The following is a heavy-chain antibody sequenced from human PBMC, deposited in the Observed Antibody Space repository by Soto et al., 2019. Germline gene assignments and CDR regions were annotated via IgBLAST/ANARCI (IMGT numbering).Heavy chain of an antibody. D-gene: IGHD2-15*01. V-gene: IGHV1-69*06. CDR2: IIPIFGTA. CDR1: GGTFSSYA. CDR3: ARGEVGYCSGGSCYYSFDS. J-gene: IGHJ4*02. Sequence: SVKVSCKASGGTFSSYAISWVRQAPGQGLEWMGGIIPIFGTANYAQKFQGRVTITADKSTSTAYMELSSLRSEDTAVYYCARGEVGYCSGGSCYYSFDSWGQGTLVTVYS.